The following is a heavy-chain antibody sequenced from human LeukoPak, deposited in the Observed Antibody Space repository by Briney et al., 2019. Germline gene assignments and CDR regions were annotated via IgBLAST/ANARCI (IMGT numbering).Heavy chain of an antibody. CDR2: IYPGDSDT. CDR3: ARHSPEYYYDSSGYFPDY. D-gene: IGHD3-22*01. Sequence: GESLKTSCKGSGYSFTSYWIGWVRQMPGKGLEWMGIIYPGDSDTRYSPSFQGQVTISADKSISTAYLQWSSLKASDTAMYYCARHSPEYYYDSSGYFPDYWGQGTLVTVSS. J-gene: IGHJ4*02. CDR1: GYSFTSYW. V-gene: IGHV5-51*01.